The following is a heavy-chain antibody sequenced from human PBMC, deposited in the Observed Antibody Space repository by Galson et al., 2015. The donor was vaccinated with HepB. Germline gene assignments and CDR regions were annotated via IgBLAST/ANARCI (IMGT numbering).Heavy chain of an antibody. V-gene: IGHV3-48*03. D-gene: IGHD1-14*01. J-gene: IGHJ4*02. CDR2: ISGGGTAI. CDR3: ARDREPPDY. Sequence: SLRLSCAASGFTFSSYEMNWFRQAPGKGLEWVSYISGGGTAIYYADSVKGRFTISRDNAKNSLYLELNTLRAEDTAVYYCARDREPPDYWGQGTLVTVSS. CDR1: GFTFSSYE.